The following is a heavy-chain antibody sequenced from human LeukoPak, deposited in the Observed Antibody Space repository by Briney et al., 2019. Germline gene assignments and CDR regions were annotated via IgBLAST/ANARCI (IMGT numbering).Heavy chain of an antibody. Sequence: SETLSLTCTVSGASISSYYWSWIRQPAGKGLEWIGRIYTSGSTNYNPSLKSRVTISVDTSKNQFSLKLSSVTAADTAVYYCAGTTAHAFDIWGQGTMVTVSS. J-gene: IGHJ3*02. CDR3: AGTTAHAFDI. CDR1: GASISSYY. CDR2: IYTSGST. D-gene: IGHD4-17*01. V-gene: IGHV4-4*07.